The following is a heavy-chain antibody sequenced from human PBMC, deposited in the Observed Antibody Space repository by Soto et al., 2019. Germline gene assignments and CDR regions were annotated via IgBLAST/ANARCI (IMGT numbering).Heavy chain of an antibody. J-gene: IGHJ4*02. CDR1: GGTFSSYA. D-gene: IGHD3-22*01. CDR3: ATRYYYDSSGYYPLDY. CDR2: IIPIFGTA. Sequence: SVKVSCKASGGTFSSYAISWVRQAPGQGLEWMGGIIPIFGTANYAQKFQGRVTITADKSTSTAYMELSSLRSEDTAVYYCATRYYYDSSGYYPLDYWGQGTLVTVSS. V-gene: IGHV1-69*06.